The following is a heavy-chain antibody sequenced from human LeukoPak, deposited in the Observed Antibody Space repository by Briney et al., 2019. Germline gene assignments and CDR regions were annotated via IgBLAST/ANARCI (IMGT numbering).Heavy chain of an antibody. V-gene: IGHV3-21*01. J-gene: IGHJ4*02. D-gene: IGHD6-19*01. Sequence: GGSLRLSCAASGFTFSSYSMNWVRQAPGKGLEWVSSISSSSSYIYYADSVKGRFTISRDNAKNSLYLQMNSLRAEDTAVYYCARAAIAVAGDDLDYWGQGTLVTVSS. CDR3: ARAAIAVAGDDLDY. CDR1: GFTFSSYS. CDR2: ISSSSSYI.